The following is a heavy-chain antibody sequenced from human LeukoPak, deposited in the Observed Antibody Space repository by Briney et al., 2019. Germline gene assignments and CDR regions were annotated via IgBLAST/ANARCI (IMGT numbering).Heavy chain of an antibody. CDR1: GFTFSNYA. V-gene: IGHV3-23*01. CDR3: AAHQYYGAGSNLYYYYMYV. J-gene: IGHJ6*03. Sequence: PGGSLRLSCAASGFTFSNYAMTWVRQAPGKGLEWVSTVSGSGGSTYYADSVKGRFSISRDNSKNTVYLQMNSLRAEDTAVYYCAAHQYYGAGSNLYYYYMYVWGKGTTVTVS. D-gene: IGHD3-10*01. CDR2: VSGSGGST.